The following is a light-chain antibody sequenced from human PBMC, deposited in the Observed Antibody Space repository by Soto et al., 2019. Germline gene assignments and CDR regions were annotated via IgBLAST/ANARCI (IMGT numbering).Light chain of an antibody. V-gene: IGKV1-17*03. Sequence: DIQMTQSPSAVSASVGDRVTITCRASQDIGNSLAWFQQKPGKVPERLIYGASTLQSGVPSRFSGSRSGTDFTLTISSLQPEDFASYYFLQHNGYPFTFGPGTKVD. CDR2: GAS. J-gene: IGKJ3*01. CDR1: QDIGNS. CDR3: LQHNGYPFT.